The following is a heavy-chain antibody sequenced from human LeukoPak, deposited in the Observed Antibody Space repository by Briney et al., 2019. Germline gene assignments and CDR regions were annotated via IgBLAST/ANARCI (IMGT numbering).Heavy chain of an antibody. V-gene: IGHV1-2*02. CDR1: GYTFTGYH. CDR2: INPNSGGT. D-gene: IGHD3-10*01. J-gene: IGHJ4*02. CDR3: AKYYGSGSYYNGPLEFDY. Sequence: ASVKVSCKASGYTFTGYHMHWVRQAPGQGLEWMGWINPNSGGTNYAQKFQGRVTMTRDTSISTAYMELSRLRSDDTAVYYCAKYYGSGSYYNGPLEFDYWGQGTLVTVSS.